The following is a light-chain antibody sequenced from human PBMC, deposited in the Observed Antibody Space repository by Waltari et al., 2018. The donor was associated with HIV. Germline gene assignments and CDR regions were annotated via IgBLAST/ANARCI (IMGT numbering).Light chain of an antibody. Sequence: QSALTQPASVSGSPGQSITIPCTGTSSDVGGYNYVSWYQQHQGKAPKLMIYEVSNRPSGVSNRFSGSKSGNTASLTISGLQAEDEADYYCSSYTSSSTLVVFGGGTKLTVL. CDR2: EVS. CDR1: SSDVGGYNY. CDR3: SSYTSSSTLVV. J-gene: IGLJ2*01. V-gene: IGLV2-14*01.